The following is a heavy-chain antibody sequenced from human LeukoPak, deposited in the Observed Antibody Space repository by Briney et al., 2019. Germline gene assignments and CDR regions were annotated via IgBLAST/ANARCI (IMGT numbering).Heavy chain of an antibody. CDR2: ISSSGSTI. Sequence: TGGSLRLSCAASGFTFSDYYMSWIRQAPGKGLEWVSYISSSGSTIYYADSVKGRFTISRDNAKNSLYLQMNSLRAEDTAVYYCARDHSVAVAGWFDPWGQGTLVTVSS. V-gene: IGHV3-11*01. CDR1: GFTFSDYY. J-gene: IGHJ5*02. CDR3: ARDHSVAVAGWFDP. D-gene: IGHD6-19*01.